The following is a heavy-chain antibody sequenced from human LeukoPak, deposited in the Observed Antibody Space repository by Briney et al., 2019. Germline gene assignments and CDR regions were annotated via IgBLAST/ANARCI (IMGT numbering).Heavy chain of an antibody. CDR2: INSDGSTT. CDR3: ASDFWSGYYTPMGVNY. V-gene: IGHV3-74*01. CDR1: GFTFSSYW. Sequence: GGSLRLSCAASGFTFSSYWMHWVRQAPGKGLVWVSRINSDGSTTSYADSVKGRFTISRDNAKNTLYLQMNSLRAEDTAVYYCASDFWSGYYTPMGVNYWGQGTLVTVSS. D-gene: IGHD3-3*01. J-gene: IGHJ4*02.